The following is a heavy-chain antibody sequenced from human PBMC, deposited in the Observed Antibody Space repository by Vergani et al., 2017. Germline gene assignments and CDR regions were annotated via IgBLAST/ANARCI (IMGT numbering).Heavy chain of an antibody. J-gene: IGHJ4*02. V-gene: IGHV1-69*18. CDR1: GYTFTGYY. D-gene: IGHD6-13*01. CDR3: AIRYSSSWYGYFDY. Sequence: QVQLVQSGAEVKKPGASVKVSCKASGYTFTGYYMHWVRQAPGQGLEWMGRIIPIFGTANYAQKFQGRVTITADESTSTAYMELSSLRSEDTAVYYCAIRYSSSWYGYFDYWGQGTLVTVSS. CDR2: IIPIFGTA.